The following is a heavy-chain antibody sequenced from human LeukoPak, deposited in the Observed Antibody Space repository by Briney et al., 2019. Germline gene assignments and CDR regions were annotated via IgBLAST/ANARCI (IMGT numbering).Heavy chain of an antibody. Sequence: SGPTLVNPTQTLTLTCTFSGFSLRTSGMCVSWIRQPPGKALEWLARIDWDDDKYYSTSLKTRLTISKDTSKNQVVLTMTNMDPVDTATYYCARSSYYYDSSGYPLDYWGQGTLVTVSS. V-gene: IGHV2-70*11. CDR3: ARSSYYYDSSGYPLDY. D-gene: IGHD3-22*01. CDR2: IDWDDDK. J-gene: IGHJ4*02. CDR1: GFSLRTSGMC.